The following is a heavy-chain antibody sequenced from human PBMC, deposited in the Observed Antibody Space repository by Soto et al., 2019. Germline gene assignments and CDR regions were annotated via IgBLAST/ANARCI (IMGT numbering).Heavy chain of an antibody. CDR3: TRAPFVVETAPTKFDY. V-gene: IGHV3-49*04. J-gene: IGHJ4*02. Sequence: GGSLRRSSSASGFTFGGYAMSWVRLAPGKGLELVGFIRSKAYYGTTEYAASVRGRFTISRDDSRSIAYLQMNSLKSEETAVYFCTRAPFVVETAPTKFDYWGQGTPVTVSS. CDR1: GFTFGGYA. CDR2: IRSKAYYGTT. D-gene: IGHD2-21*02.